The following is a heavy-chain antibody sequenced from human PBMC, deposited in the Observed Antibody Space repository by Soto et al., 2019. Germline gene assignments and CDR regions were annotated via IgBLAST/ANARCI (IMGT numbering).Heavy chain of an antibody. V-gene: IGHV4-59*01. Sequence: SETLSLTCTVSVGSISSYYWSWIRQPPGKGLEWIGYIYYSGSTNYNPSLKSRVTISVDTSKNQFSLKLSSVTAADTAVYYCASYYCSGGSCSPFFDYSGQGTLVTVS. CDR2: IYYSGST. CDR1: VGSISSYY. J-gene: IGHJ4*02. D-gene: IGHD2-15*01. CDR3: ASYYCSGGSCSPFFDY.